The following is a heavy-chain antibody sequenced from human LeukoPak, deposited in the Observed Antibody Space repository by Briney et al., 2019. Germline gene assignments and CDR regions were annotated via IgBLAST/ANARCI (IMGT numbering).Heavy chain of an antibody. CDR2: IYQDGSEK. Sequence: AGSLRLSCAASGFTFSSYWMSWVRQAPGKGLEWVANIYQDGSEKYHVDSVKGRFTISRDNAKNSLYLQMNSLRAEDTAVYYCARDQRDYYGSGSYSNWFDPWGQGTLVTVSS. J-gene: IGHJ5*02. CDR1: GFTFSSYW. D-gene: IGHD3-10*01. V-gene: IGHV3-7*04. CDR3: ARDQRDYYGSGSYSNWFDP.